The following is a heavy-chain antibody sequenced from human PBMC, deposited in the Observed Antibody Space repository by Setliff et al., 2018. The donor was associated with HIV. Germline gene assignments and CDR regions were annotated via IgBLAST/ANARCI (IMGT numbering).Heavy chain of an antibody. V-gene: IGHV4-39*01. CDR1: GGSISSYSYY. CDR2: IYSSGNT. J-gene: IGHJ5*02. D-gene: IGHD3-22*01. Sequence: SETLSLTCTVSGGSISSYSYYWGWIRQPPGKGLEWIGSIYSSGNTYYNPSLKSRVTISVATSKNQFSLRLSSVTAADTAVYYCARHSGSGYYLIDPWGQGTLVTVSS. CDR3: ARHSGSGYYLIDP.